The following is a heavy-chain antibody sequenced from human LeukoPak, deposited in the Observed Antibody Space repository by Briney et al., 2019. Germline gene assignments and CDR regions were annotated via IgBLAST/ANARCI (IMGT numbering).Heavy chain of an antibody. CDR1: GFTFNDYG. CDR2: LNWNGSAT. D-gene: IGHD6-19*01. V-gene: IGHV3-20*04. J-gene: IGHJ5*02. Sequence: GGSLRLSCAPSGFTFNDYGMSLIRQAPGKGLEWVSGLNWNGSATTYADSVKGRFTISRDNTENSLYLQINSLRAEDTAFYYCAIVAVGGNWFDTWGQGTLVTVSS. CDR3: AIVAVGGNWFDT.